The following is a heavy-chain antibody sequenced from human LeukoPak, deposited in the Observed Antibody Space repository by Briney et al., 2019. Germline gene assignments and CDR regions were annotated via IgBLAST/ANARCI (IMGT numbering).Heavy chain of an antibody. J-gene: IGHJ4*02. CDR1: GGSISSYY. Sequence: SETLSLTCTVSGGSISSYYWSWTRQPPGKGLEWIGYIYYSGSTNYNPSLKSRVTISVDTSKNQFSLKLSSVTAADTAVYYCARGGSGWYSNYWGQGTLVTVSS. CDR3: ARGGSGWYSNY. D-gene: IGHD6-19*01. V-gene: IGHV4-59*01. CDR2: IYYSGST.